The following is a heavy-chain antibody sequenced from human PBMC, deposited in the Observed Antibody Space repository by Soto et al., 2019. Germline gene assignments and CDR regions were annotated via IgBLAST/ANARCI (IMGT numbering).Heavy chain of an antibody. CDR3: ARADTYYYDSTPSAFDI. Sequence: GESLKISCKGSGYSFTSYWMGWVRQMPGKGLEWMGIIYPGDSDTRYSPSFQGQVTISADKSISTAYLQWSSLKASDTAMYYCARADTYYYDSTPSAFDIWGQGTMVTVSS. CDR1: GYSFTSYW. D-gene: IGHD3-22*01. CDR2: IYPGDSDT. J-gene: IGHJ3*02. V-gene: IGHV5-51*01.